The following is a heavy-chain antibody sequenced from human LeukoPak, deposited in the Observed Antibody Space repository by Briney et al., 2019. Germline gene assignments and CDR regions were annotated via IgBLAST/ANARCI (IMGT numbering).Heavy chain of an antibody. CDR2: IYHSGST. D-gene: IGHD3-10*01. CDR3: ARHKNYGSGRRVDP. Sequence: SETLSLTCTVSGGSISSGGYYWSWIRQPPGKGLEWIGYIYHSGSTYYNPSLKSRVIISVDRSKNQFSLKLSSVTAADTAVYYCARHKNYGSGRRVDPWGQGTLVTVSS. CDR1: GGSISSGGYY. V-gene: IGHV4-30-2*01. J-gene: IGHJ5*02.